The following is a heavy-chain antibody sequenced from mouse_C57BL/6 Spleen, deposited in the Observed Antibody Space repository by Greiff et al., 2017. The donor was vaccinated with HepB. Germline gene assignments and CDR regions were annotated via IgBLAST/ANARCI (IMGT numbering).Heavy chain of an antibody. CDR1: GYTFTNYW. V-gene: IGHV1-63*01. J-gene: IGHJ2*01. D-gene: IGHD1-2*01. CDR2: IYPGGGYT. Sequence: VQLQESGAELVRPGTSVKMSCKASGYTFTNYWIGWAKQRPGHGLEWIGDIYPGGGYTNYNEKFKGKATLTADKSSSTAYMQFSSLTSEDSAIYYCARSGGYGLFDYWGQGTTLTVSS. CDR3: ARSGGYGLFDY.